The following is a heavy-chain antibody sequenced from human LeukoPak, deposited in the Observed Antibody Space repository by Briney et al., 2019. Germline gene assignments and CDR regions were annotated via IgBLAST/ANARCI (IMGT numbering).Heavy chain of an antibody. CDR3: AREGENANRNALDI. CDR1: GFSFSSYE. V-gene: IGHV3-48*03. Sequence: GGSLRLSCAASGFSFSSYEMNWVRQAPGKGLEWVSYIGSSDNRISYADSVKGRFTISRDNARTSLYLQMNSLRAEDTAVYYCAREGENANRNALDIWGQGTMVIVSS. D-gene: IGHD3-16*01. J-gene: IGHJ3*02. CDR2: IGSSDNRI.